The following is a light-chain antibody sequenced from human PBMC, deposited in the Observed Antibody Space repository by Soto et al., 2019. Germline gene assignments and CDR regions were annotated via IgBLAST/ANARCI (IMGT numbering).Light chain of an antibody. V-gene: IGLV2-8*01. CDR1: SSDIGGYNS. CDR2: EVN. Sequence: QSALTQPPSASGSPGQSVTISCTGTSSDIGGYNSVSWYLQHPGKAPKLMIYEVNKRPLGVPERFSGSKSGNTASLTVSGLQADDEADYYCSSSAGTNSFVLFGGGTKLTVL. J-gene: IGLJ3*02. CDR3: SSSAGTNSFVL.